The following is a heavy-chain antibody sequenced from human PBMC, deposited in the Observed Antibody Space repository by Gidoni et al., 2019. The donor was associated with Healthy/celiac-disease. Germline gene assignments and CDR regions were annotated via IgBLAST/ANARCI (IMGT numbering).Heavy chain of an antibody. J-gene: IGHJ4*02. CDR2: ISSSSSYI. CDR1: GFTFSSYS. D-gene: IGHD6-19*01. V-gene: IGHV3-21*01. CDR3: ARIASSGWYTGYVYY. Sequence: EVQLVESGGGLVKPGGSLRLSCAASGFTFSSYSMNWVRQAPGKGLEWVSSISSSSSYIYYADSVKGRFTISRDNAKNSLYLQMNSLRAEDTAVYYCARIASSGWYTGYVYYWGQGTLVTVSS.